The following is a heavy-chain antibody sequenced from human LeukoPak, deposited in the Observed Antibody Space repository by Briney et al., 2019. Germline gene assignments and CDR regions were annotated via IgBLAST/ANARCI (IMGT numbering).Heavy chain of an antibody. D-gene: IGHD3-3*01. CDR2: IKSKTDGGTT. V-gene: IGHV3-15*01. CDR3: TTDEPPYYDFWSGAKGAGAGRY. Sequence: KTGGSLRLSCAASGFTFSNAGMSWVRQAPGKGLEWVGRIKSKTDGGTTDYAAPVKGRFTISRDDSKNTLYLQMNSLKTEDTAVYYCTTDEPPYYDFWSGAKGAGAGRYWGQGTLVTVSS. CDR1: GFTFSNAG. J-gene: IGHJ4*02.